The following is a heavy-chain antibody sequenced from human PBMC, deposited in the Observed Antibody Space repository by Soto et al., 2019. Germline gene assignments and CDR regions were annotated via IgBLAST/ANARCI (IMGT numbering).Heavy chain of an antibody. CDR1: GGSFSGYY. V-gene: IGHV4-34*01. CDR3: ARQKEDCSGGSCLFDY. D-gene: IGHD2-15*01. J-gene: IGHJ4*02. CDR2: INHSGST. Sequence: SETLSLTCAVYGGSFSGYYWSWIRQPPGKGLEWIGEINHSGSTNYNPSLKSRVTISVDTSKNQFSLKLSSVTAADTAVYYCARQKEDCSGGSCLFDYWGQGTLVTVSS.